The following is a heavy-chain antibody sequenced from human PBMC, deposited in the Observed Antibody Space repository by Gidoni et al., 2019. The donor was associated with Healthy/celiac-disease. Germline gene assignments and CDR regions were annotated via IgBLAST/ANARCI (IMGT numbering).Heavy chain of an antibody. CDR3: AARIAVAAWDFDY. D-gene: IGHD6-19*01. Sequence: EVQLVESGGGLIQPGGSMRLPCAASGVTVSSNYLGWVRQAPGKGLEWVSVIYSGGSTYYADSVKGRFTISRDNSKNTLYLQMNSLRAEDTAVYYCAARIAVAAWDFDYWGQGTLVTVSS. J-gene: IGHJ4*02. CDR2: IYSGGST. CDR1: GVTVSSNY. V-gene: IGHV3-53*01.